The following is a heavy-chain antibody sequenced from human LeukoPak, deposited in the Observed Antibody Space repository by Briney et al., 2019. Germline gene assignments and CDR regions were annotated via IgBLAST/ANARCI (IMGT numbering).Heavy chain of an antibody. CDR1: GASINDYY. CDR3: AGEGDYWHRFDY. V-gene: IGHV4-59*01. CDR2: IFHSGST. Sequence: SETLSLTCTVSGASINDYYWTWIRQPPGKGLEWIANIFHSGSTNYNPSLKSRVTISVEASKNQFSLRLSSVTAADTAVYYRAGEGDYWHRFDYWGRGTLVTVSS. D-gene: IGHD4-17*01. J-gene: IGHJ4*02.